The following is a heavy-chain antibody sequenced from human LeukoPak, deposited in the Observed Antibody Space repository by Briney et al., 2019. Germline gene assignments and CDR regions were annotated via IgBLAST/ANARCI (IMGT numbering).Heavy chain of an antibody. D-gene: IGHD3-9*01. CDR3: ARGARYIRGGVNWFDP. V-gene: IGHV3-21*01. Sequence: GGSLRLSCAASGFTFSSYSMNWVRQAPGKGLEWVSSISSSSSYIYYADSVKGRFTISRDNAKNSLYLQMNSLRAEDTAVYYCARGARYIRGGVNWFDPWGQGTLVTVSS. CDR1: GFTFSSYS. J-gene: IGHJ5*02. CDR2: ISSSSSYI.